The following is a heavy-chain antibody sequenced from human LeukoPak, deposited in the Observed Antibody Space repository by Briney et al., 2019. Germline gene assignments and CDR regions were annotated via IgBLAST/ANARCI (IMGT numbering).Heavy chain of an antibody. CDR2: IKQGGSEI. Sequence: GGSLRLSCAGSGFTFSSHWMSWVRQAPGKGLEWVANIKQGGSEIYYVDSVKGRFTISRDNAKNSLYLQMNSLRAEDTAVYYCARESGWYRVLSDLRGNMYYFDYWGQGTLVTVSS. CDR1: GFTFSSHW. J-gene: IGHJ4*02. V-gene: IGHV3-7*01. CDR3: ARESGWYRVLSDLRGNMYYFDY. D-gene: IGHD6-19*01.